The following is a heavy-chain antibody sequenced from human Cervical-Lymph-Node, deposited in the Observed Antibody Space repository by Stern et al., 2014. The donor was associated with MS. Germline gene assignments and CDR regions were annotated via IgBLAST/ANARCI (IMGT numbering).Heavy chain of an antibody. CDR2: INPSGDSA. D-gene: IGHD3/OR15-3a*01. J-gene: IGHJ4*02. CDR1: GYSFTSPY. V-gene: IGHV1-46*01. Sequence: MQLVESGAEVKQPGASVKVSCKASGYSFTSPYMHWVRQAPGQGLEWVGIINPSGDSASYAQKLHGSSTMNKATSTSTVYMELSSLRSEDTAVYYCASGTGSKRPTGNYWGQGTLVTVSS. CDR3: ASGTGSKRPTGNY.